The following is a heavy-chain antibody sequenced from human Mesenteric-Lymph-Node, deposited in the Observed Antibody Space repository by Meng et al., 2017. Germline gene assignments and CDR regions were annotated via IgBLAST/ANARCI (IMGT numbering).Heavy chain of an antibody. CDR3: GKDLLAGGMDV. CDR1: GITVQDHA. V-gene: IGHV3-9*01. Sequence: SLKISCAGSGITVQDHAMHWVRQAPGKGLEWVSGIFWEGDVRGYADSVKGRFTISRDSAKSSLYLQMNNLRVEDTATYYCGKDLLAGGMDVWGQGTTVTVSS. D-gene: IGHD2-8*02. J-gene: IGHJ6*02. CDR2: IFWEGDVR.